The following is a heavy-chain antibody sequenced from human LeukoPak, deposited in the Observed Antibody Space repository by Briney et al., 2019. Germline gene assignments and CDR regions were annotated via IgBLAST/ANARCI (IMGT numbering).Heavy chain of an antibody. Sequence: PSETLSLTCTVSGGSISSSSYYWGWIRQPPGKGLEWIGSIYYSGSTYYNPSLKSRVTISVDTSKNQCSLKLSSVTAADTAVYYCARYSSSWYFVPTPREYYFDYWGQGTLVTVSS. CDR3: ARYSSSWYFVPTPREYYFDY. D-gene: IGHD6-13*01. J-gene: IGHJ4*02. CDR2: IYYSGST. CDR1: GGSISSSSYY. V-gene: IGHV4-39*01.